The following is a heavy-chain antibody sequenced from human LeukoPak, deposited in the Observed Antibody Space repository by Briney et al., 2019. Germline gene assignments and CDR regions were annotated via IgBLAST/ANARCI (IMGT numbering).Heavy chain of an antibody. D-gene: IGHD5-18*01. Sequence: APVKVSCKASGYSFTNYGISWVRQAPGQGLEWMGWISGYNGNTNYVQKLQGRVTVTTDTSTSTAYMELRSLRSDDTAVYYCARDTSLVTAPKNFDYWGQGTLVTVSS. CDR1: GYSFTNYG. V-gene: IGHV1-18*01. J-gene: IGHJ4*02. CDR3: ARDTSLVTAPKNFDY. CDR2: ISGYNGNT.